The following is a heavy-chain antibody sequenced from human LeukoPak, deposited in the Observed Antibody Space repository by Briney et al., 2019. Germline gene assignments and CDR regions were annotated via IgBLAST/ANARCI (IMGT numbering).Heavy chain of an antibody. D-gene: IGHD6-19*01. J-gene: IGHJ4*02. Sequence: SGGSLRLSCAASGFTFSSYAMSWVRQAPGKGLEWVSSISGSGGSTYYADSVKGRFTISRDNSKNTLYLQMNSLRAEDTAVYYWQKSPGSGGPNFDYWGKEPLVTVSS. CDR3: QKSPGSGGPNFDY. CDR2: ISGSGGST. CDR1: GFTFSSYA. V-gene: IGHV3-23*01.